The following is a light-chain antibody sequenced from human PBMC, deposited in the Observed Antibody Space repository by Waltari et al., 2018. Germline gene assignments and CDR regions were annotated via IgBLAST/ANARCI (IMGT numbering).Light chain of an antibody. J-gene: IGLJ2*01. V-gene: IGLV2-14*03. Sequence: QSALTQPASVSGSPGQSITISCIGTHSDIRAHNDDPWYKQYPGTAPKLMIFDASKRPSGVSNRFSASKSGNTASLTISGLQAEDEADYYCSSYTTINTFVLFGGGTKLTVL. CDR3: SSYTTINTFVL. CDR2: DAS. CDR1: HSDIRAHND.